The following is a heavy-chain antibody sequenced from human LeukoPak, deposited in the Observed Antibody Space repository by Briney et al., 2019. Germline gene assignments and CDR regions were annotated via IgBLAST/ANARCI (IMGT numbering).Heavy chain of an antibody. D-gene: IGHD3-22*01. CDR3: AREWNDDSSGYYSYFDY. V-gene: IGHV3-23*01. Sequence: GGSLRLSCAASGFTFSSYAMSWVRQAPGKGLEWVSAISGSGGSTYYADSVKGRFTISRDNSKNTLYLQMNSLRAEDTAVYYCAREWNDDSSGYYSYFDYWGQGTLVTVSS. CDR1: GFTFSSYA. CDR2: ISGSGGST. J-gene: IGHJ4*02.